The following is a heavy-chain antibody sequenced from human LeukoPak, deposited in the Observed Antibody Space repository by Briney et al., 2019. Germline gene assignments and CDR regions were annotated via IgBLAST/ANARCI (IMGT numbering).Heavy chain of an antibody. Sequence: GGSLRLSCAASGFTFSDYYMNWVRQAPGKGLEWVSYISSSGSTKYYADSVKGRFTISRDNAKNSLYLQMNSLRAEDTAVYYCTTITVAAAFDYWGQGTLVTVSS. CDR2: ISSSGSTK. CDR3: TTITVAAAFDY. V-gene: IGHV3-11*04. D-gene: IGHD6-19*01. CDR1: GFTFSDYY. J-gene: IGHJ4*02.